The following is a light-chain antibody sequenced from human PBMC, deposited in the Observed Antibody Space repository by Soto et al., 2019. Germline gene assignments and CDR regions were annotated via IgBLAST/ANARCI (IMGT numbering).Light chain of an antibody. V-gene: IGKV3-15*01. CDR2: GAS. Sequence: IVLTQSPATLSVSPGARATLSCRASQSVSSSLAWYQQKPGQAPRLLIYGASTRATGIPARFSGSGSGTEFTLTISSLQSEDFAVYYCQQYNNWPPLTFGQGTRLENK. CDR3: QQYNNWPPLT. J-gene: IGKJ5*01. CDR1: QSVSSS.